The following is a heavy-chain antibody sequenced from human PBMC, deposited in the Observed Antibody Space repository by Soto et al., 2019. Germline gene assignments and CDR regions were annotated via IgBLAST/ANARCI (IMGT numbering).Heavy chain of an antibody. J-gene: IGHJ6*02. CDR3: ARLGIAARPDALMDV. V-gene: IGHV1-69*13. Sequence: ASVKVSCKASGGTFSSYAISWVRQAPGQGLEWMGGIIPIFGTANYAQKFQGRVTITADESTSTAYMELSSLRSEDTAVYYCARLGIAARPDALMDVWGQGTTVTVSS. D-gene: IGHD6-6*01. CDR2: IIPIFGTA. CDR1: GGTFSSYA.